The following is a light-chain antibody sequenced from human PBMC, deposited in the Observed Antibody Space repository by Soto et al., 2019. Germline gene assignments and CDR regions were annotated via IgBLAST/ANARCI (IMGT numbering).Light chain of an antibody. J-gene: IGLJ2*01. CDR1: SSNIGAGYD. CDR3: QSYDSSRSLV. V-gene: IGLV1-40*01. Sequence: QSVLTQPPSVSGAPGQRVTISCTGSSSNIGAGYDVHWYQQLPGTAPKLLIYGNSNRPSGVPDRFSGSKSGTSASLAITGVQAEDEADYYCQSYDSSRSLVFGGGTKLTVL. CDR2: GNS.